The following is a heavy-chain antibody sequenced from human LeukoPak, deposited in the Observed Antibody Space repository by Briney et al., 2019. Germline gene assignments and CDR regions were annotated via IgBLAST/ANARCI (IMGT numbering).Heavy chain of an antibody. CDR3: ARQTRVQGYDILTGYSGEFDY. V-gene: IGHV5-51*01. D-gene: IGHD3-9*01. J-gene: IGHJ4*02. CDR1: GYSFTSYW. Sequence: GESLKISCKGSGYSFTSYWIGWVRQMPGKGLEWMGIIYPGDSDTRYSPSFQGQVTISADKSISTAYLQWSSLKASDTAMYYCARQTRVQGYDILTGYSGEFDYWSQGTLVTVSS. CDR2: IYPGDSDT.